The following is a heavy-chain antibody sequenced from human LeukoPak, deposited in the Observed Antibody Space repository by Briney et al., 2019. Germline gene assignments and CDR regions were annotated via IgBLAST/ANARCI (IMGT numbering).Heavy chain of an antibody. J-gene: IGHJ4*02. Sequence: AGGSLRLSCAASGFTFSSYAMSWVRQAPGKGLEWVSTITGTGDSTYYADSVKGRFFSSRDNSKNTLHLQMNSLRAEDTAIYYCAKELFSGYYFDYWGQGTLVTVSS. CDR3: AKELFSGYYFDY. D-gene: IGHD3-22*01. CDR2: ITGTGDST. CDR1: GFTFSSYA. V-gene: IGHV3-23*01.